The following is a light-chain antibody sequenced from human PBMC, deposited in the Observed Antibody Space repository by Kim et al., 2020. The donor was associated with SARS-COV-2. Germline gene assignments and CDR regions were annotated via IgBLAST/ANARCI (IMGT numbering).Light chain of an antibody. J-gene: IGLJ2*01. CDR3: QSYDYSLGGLV. CDR1: GAGHD. CDR2: LTT. Sequence: SGAPGQRVTSSCTGAGHDVHWYQLLPGTAPKLLIFLTTKRPSGVPDRFSGSKSGTSASLAISGLQAEDEADYYCQSYDYSLGGLVFGGGTKLTVL. V-gene: IGLV1-40*01.